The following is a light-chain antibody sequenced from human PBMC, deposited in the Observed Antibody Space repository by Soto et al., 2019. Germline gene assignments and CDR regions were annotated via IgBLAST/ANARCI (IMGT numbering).Light chain of an antibody. CDR2: DAS. V-gene: IGKV3-11*01. CDR3: QQRNNWPRST. Sequence: EIVLTQSPATLSLYPGERATLSCRASQSVWTYLAWYQQTRGQAPRLLMYDASNRASGVPARFSGSGSGTDFTLTISSLEPEDFAVYYCQQRNNWPRSTFGQGTRLEIK. CDR1: QSVWTY. J-gene: IGKJ5*01.